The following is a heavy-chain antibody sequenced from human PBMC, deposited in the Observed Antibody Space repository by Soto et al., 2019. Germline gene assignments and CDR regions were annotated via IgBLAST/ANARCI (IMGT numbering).Heavy chain of an antibody. CDR3: ASIPRIAAAGRYYYYGMDV. D-gene: IGHD6-13*01. Sequence: QVQLVQSGAEVKKPGSSVKVSCKASGGTFSSYAISWVRQAPGQGLEWMGGIIPIFGTANYAQKFQGRVTITADESTSTAYMELSSLRSEDTAVYYCASIPRIAAAGRYYYYGMDVWGQGTTVTVSS. V-gene: IGHV1-69*01. J-gene: IGHJ6*02. CDR1: GGTFSSYA. CDR2: IIPIFGTA.